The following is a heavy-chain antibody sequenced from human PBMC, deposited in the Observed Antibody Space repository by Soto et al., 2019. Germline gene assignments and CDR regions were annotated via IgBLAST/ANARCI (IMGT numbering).Heavy chain of an antibody. J-gene: IGHJ4*02. Sequence: TSETLSLTCTVSGGSVSRDNYYWGWIRQPPGEGLEWIGNVHSSGSTYYNPSLKSRVTISIDTSKNQFSLKLSSVTAADTAVYYCAIAYKYYYDTSGYWDHWGQGTLVTVSS. V-gene: IGHV4-39*01. CDR1: GGSVSRDNYY. CDR2: VHSSGST. D-gene: IGHD3-22*01. CDR3: AIAYKYYYDTSGYWDH.